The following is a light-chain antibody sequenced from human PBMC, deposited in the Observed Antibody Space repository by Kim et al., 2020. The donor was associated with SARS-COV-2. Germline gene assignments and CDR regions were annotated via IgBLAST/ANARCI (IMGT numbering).Light chain of an antibody. Sequence: SSELTQDPAVSVALGQTIRITCQGDSLRSYYASWYQQRPGHAPVLVIYGKNNRPSGIPDRFSGSSSGNTASLTITGAQAEDEADYYCNPRDRSGNYVFAT. CDR2: GKN. V-gene: IGLV3-19*01. J-gene: IGLJ1*01. CDR3: NPRDRSGNYV. CDR1: SLRSYY.